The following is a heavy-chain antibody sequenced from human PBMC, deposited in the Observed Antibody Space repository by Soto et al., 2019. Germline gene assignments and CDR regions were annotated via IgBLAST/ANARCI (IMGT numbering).Heavy chain of an antibody. V-gene: IGHV1-69*12. Sequence: QVQLVQSGAEVKKPGSSVKVSCKASGGTFSSYAISWVRQAPGQGLEWMGGIIPIFGKENYAQKFQGRVTITADESTSPAYLELSSRRSEDTAVYYCARRVPAAGYYYGMDVWGQGTTVTVSS. J-gene: IGHJ6*02. CDR2: IIPIFGKE. CDR1: GGTFSSYA. D-gene: IGHD2-2*01. CDR3: ARRVPAAGYYYGMDV.